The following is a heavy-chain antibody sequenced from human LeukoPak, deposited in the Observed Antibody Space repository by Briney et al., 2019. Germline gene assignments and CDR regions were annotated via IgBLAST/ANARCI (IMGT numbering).Heavy chain of an antibody. D-gene: IGHD3-10*01. CDR3: AKIGTLLWFGELLPTPDAFDI. J-gene: IGHJ3*02. Sequence: GGSLRLSCAASGFTFSSYAMSWVRQAPGKGLEWVSAISGSGGSTYYADSVKGRFTISRDNSKTTLYLQMNSLRAEDTAVYYCAKIGTLLWFGELLPTPDAFDIWGQGTMVTVSS. V-gene: IGHV3-23*01. CDR1: GFTFSSYA. CDR2: ISGSGGST.